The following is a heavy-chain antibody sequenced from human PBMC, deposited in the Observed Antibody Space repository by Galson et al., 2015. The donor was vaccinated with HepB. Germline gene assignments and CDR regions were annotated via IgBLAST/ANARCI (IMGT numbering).Heavy chain of an antibody. Sequence: SLRLSCAASGFTFSSYAMRWVRQAPGKGLEWVSAISGGGGTIYYADSVKGRFAISRDNSKNTLYLQMNSLRAEDTAVYYCAKVMGDSGYFYYYMDVWGKGTTVTVSS. J-gene: IGHJ6*03. CDR3: AKVMGDSGYFYYYMDV. V-gene: IGHV3-23*01. CDR1: GFTFSSYA. D-gene: IGHD5-12*01. CDR2: ISGGGGTI.